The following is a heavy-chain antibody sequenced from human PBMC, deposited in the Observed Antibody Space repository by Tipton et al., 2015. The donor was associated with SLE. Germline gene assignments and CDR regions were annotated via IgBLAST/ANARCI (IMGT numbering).Heavy chain of an antibody. D-gene: IGHD3-10*02. J-gene: IGHJ4*02. CDR2: IYYSGST. CDR1: GGSISSYY. V-gene: IGHV4-59*01. CDR3: ARTSYYVFVHS. Sequence: TLSLTCTVSGGSISSYYWSWIRQPPGKGLEWIGYIYYSGSTTYNPSLKSRVTISVDTSKNQFSLKLSSVSAADTAVYYCARTSYYVFVHSWGQGTLVTVSS.